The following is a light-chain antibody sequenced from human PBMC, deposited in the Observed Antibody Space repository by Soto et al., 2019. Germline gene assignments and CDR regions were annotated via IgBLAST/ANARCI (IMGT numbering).Light chain of an antibody. Sequence: QSVLTQPPSASGTPGQRVTISCSGSGSSIGTNTVNWYRQLPGTAPKLLIYGDNQRPSGVPDRFSGSKSGTSASLAISGLQSEDEADYYCAAWDGSLNNVLFGGGTQLTVL. CDR1: GSSIGTNT. CDR3: AAWDGSLNNVL. J-gene: IGLJ2*01. CDR2: GDN. V-gene: IGLV1-44*01.